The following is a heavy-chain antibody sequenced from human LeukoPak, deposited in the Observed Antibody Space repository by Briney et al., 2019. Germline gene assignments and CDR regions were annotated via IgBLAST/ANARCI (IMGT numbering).Heavy chain of an antibody. J-gene: IGHJ5*02. CDR2: INPNSGGT. CDR1: GYTFTGYY. CDR3: ARDGSFPCSSTSCYGHGGSWWFDP. V-gene: IGHV1-2*04. Sequence: ASVKVSCKASGYTFTGYYMHWVRQAPGQGLEWMGWINPNSGGTNYAQKSQGWVTMTRDTSISTAYMELSRLRSDDTAVYYCARDGSFPCSSTSCYGHGGSWWFDPWGQGTLVTVSS. D-gene: IGHD2-2*01.